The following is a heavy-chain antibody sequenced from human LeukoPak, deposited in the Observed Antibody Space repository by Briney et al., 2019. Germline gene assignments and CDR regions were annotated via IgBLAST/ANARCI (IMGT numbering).Heavy chain of an antibody. Sequence: SVKVSRKASGGTFSSYAISWVRQAPGQGLEWMGGIIPIFGTANYAQKYQGRVTITTDESTSTAYMELSSLRSEDTAVYYCARGGSAEQLVHGEYYYYYMDVWGKGTTVTVSS. D-gene: IGHD6-13*01. CDR1: GGTFSSYA. J-gene: IGHJ6*03. CDR2: IIPIFGTA. CDR3: ARGGSAEQLVHGEYYYYYMDV. V-gene: IGHV1-69*05.